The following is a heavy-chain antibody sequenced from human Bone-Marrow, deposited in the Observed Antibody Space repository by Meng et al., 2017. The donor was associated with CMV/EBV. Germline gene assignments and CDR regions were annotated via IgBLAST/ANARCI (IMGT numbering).Heavy chain of an antibody. Sequence: ASVKVSCKASGYTFTSYYMHWVRQAPGQGLEWMGIINPSGGSTSYAQKFQGRVTMTRDTSTSTVYMELSSLRSEDTAVYYCARVLAFGSSGYYRPDVFDIWGQGTMVTFSS. CDR3: ARVLAFGSSGYYRPDVFDI. V-gene: IGHV1-46*01. CDR1: GYTFTSYY. J-gene: IGHJ3*02. CDR2: INPSGGST. D-gene: IGHD3-22*01.